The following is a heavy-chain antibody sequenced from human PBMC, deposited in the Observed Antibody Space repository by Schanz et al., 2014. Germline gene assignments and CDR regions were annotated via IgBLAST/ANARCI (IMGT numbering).Heavy chain of an antibody. D-gene: IGHD3-10*01. CDR2: IYYSGST. Sequence: QVQLQESGPGLVKPSETLSLTCTVSGGSISASYWGWIRQPPGKGLEWIAYIYYSGSTNYNPSLRGRVTISLDTSKNQFSLKLRSVTSADTAVYYCARVVLGGDAFDIWGQGTMVTVSS. CDR1: GGSISASY. V-gene: IGHV4-59*01. CDR3: ARVVLGGDAFDI. J-gene: IGHJ3*02.